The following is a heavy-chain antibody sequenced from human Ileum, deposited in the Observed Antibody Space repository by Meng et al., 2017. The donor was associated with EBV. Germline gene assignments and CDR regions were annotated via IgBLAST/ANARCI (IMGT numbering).Heavy chain of an antibody. Sequence: VQPQASGPGLVKPSGTLSLTCAVSGDSISRHRWWGWVRQPPTKGPEWIGEIFHVGTGNYNPSLKSRVTISMDTSKNQISLGLTSVTAADTAVYYCAARVGGSYSGFDLWGQGTLVTVSS. D-gene: IGHD1-26*01. J-gene: IGHJ4*02. V-gene: IGHV4-4*02. CDR1: GDSISRHRW. CDR2: IFHVGTG. CDR3: AARVGGSYSGFDL.